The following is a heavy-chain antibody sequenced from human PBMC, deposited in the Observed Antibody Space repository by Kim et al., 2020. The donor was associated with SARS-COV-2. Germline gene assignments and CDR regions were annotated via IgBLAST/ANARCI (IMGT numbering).Heavy chain of an antibody. Sequence: GGSLRLSCAASGFTFSSYAMHWVRQAPGKGLEWVAVISYDGSNKYYADSVKGRFTISRDNSKNTLYLQMNSLRAEDTAVYYCARDHRLGDGWLQDYWGQGTLVTVSS. CDR3: ARDHRLGDGWLQDY. V-gene: IGHV3-30*04. CDR2: ISYDGSNK. CDR1: GFTFSSYA. D-gene: IGHD5-12*01. J-gene: IGHJ4*02.